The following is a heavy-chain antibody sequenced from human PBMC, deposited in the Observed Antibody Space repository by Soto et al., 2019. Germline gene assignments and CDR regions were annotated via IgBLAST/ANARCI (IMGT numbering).Heavy chain of an antibody. J-gene: IGHJ5*02. V-gene: IGHV4-31*03. Sequence: SETLSLTCTVSGGSISSGGYYWSWIRQHPGKGLEWIGYIYYSGSTYYNPSLKSRVTISVDTSKNQFSLKLSSVTAADTAVYYCARLDSYSPAPDGFDPWGQGTLGTV. CDR1: GGSISSGGYY. D-gene: IGHD1-1*01. CDR3: ARLDSYSPAPDGFDP. CDR2: IYYSGST.